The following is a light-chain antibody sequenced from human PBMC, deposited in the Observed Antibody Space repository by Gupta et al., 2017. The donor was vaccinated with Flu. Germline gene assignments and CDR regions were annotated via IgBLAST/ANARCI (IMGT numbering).Light chain of an antibody. CDR3: QQYYDAPYT. J-gene: IGKJ2*01. CDR2: WAS. V-gene: IGKV4-1*01. Sequence: DIVMTQSPDSLAVSLGERATINCKSSQNLLYSSNNKNYLAWYQQKPGQPPKLLMYWASTRDSGVPDRFTGSGSGTDFTLTISSLQAEDVAVYFCQQYYDAPYTFGQGTKLGIK. CDR1: QNLLYSSNNKNY.